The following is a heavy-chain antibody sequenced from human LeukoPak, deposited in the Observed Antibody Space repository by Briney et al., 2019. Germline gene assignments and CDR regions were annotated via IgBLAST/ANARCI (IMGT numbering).Heavy chain of an antibody. CDR1: GYAISSDYY. D-gene: IGHD4-17*01. Sequence: PSETLSLTCRVSGYAISSDYYWGWIRQSPRKGVEWGGGIYYSGTTYYNPYLKSRVTILVDTSKNQFSLKLSSLTAADTAVYYCAGVVMEYGDGKDAFDIWGQETMVTVSS. CDR3: AGVVMEYGDGKDAFDI. CDR2: IYYSGTT. J-gene: IGHJ3*02. V-gene: IGHV4-38-2*02.